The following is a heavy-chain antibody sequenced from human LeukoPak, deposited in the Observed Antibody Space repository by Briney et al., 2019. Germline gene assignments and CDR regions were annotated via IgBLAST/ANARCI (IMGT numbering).Heavy chain of an antibody. Sequence: PSETLSLTCTVSGDSISSHYWSWIRQPPGKGLEWIGYMYYSESTDYNPSLKSRVTISVDTSKNQFSLNLTSVTAADTAVYYCARSITIFERRKYYYYMDVWGKGTTVTVS. CDR1: GDSISSHY. J-gene: IGHJ6*03. CDR3: ARSITIFERRKYYYYMDV. CDR2: MYYSEST. V-gene: IGHV4-59*11. D-gene: IGHD3-3*01.